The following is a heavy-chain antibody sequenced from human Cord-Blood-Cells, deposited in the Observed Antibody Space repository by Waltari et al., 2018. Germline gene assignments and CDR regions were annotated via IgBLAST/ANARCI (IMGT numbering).Heavy chain of an antibody. CDR2: ISRSSSYI. CDR3: ARFYSSSNWFDP. Sequence: EVQLVESGGGLVKPGGSLRLSCAASGFTFSSYSMNWVRQAPGKVLEWVSYISRSSSYIYYADSVKCRFTIARDNAKNSLYRQLNRLRAEDTAVYYCARFYSSSNWFDPWGQGTLVTVSS. V-gene: IGHV3-21*01. CDR1: GFTFSSYS. D-gene: IGHD6-6*01. J-gene: IGHJ5*02.